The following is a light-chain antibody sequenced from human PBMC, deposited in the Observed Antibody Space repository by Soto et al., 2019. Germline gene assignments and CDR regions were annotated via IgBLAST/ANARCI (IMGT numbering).Light chain of an antibody. CDR3: QQYNSWLWT. CDR1: RSISSD. Sequence: TLSVSPGARATLSCRASRSISSDLAWYQQKPGQAPRLLIYGASTTATGIPGRFSGSGSGTEFTLIISSLQSEDSAVYYCQQYNSWLWTFGQGTKVDIK. V-gene: IGKV3-15*01. CDR2: GAS. J-gene: IGKJ1*01.